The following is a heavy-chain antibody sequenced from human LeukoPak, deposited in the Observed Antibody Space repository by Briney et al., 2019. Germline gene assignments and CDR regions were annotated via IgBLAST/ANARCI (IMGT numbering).Heavy chain of an antibody. V-gene: IGHV3-7*01. CDR3: ARDLMITFGGVIVRGPGFDY. D-gene: IGHD3-16*02. J-gene: IGHJ4*02. Sequence: GGSLRLSCAASGFTFSSYWMSWVRQAPGKGLEWVANIKQDGSEKYYVDSVKGRFTISGDNAKNSLYLQMNSLRAEDTAVYYCARDLMITFGGVIVRGPGFDYWGQGTLVTVSS. CDR2: IKQDGSEK. CDR1: GFTFSSYW.